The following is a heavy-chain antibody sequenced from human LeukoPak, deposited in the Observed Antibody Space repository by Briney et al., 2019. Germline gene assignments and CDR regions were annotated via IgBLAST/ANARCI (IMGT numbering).Heavy chain of an antibody. Sequence: SETLSLTCAVYGGSFSGYYWSWIRQPPGKGLEWIGEINHSGSTNYNPSLKSRVTISVDTSKNQFSLKLSSVTAADTAVYYCARGYRYRGYFDYWGQGTLVTVSS. D-gene: IGHD4-11*01. CDR3: ARGYRYRGYFDY. J-gene: IGHJ4*02. V-gene: IGHV4-34*01. CDR2: INHSGST. CDR1: GGSFSGYY.